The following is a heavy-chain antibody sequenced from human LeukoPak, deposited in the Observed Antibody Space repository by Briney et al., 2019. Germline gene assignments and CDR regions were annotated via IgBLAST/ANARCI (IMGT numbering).Heavy chain of an antibody. J-gene: IGHJ4*02. CDR1: GFTLSSYD. CDR2: FGTAGDT. V-gene: IGHV3-13*01. Sequence: GGSLRLSCAASGFTLSSYDMHWVRQGTGKGLEWVATFGTAGDTYYAGSAKGRFTVSRENAENSFYLQMNSLRAEDTAVYYCAKVGVAAYCGGDCYIDYWGQGTLVTVSS. D-gene: IGHD2-21*02. CDR3: AKVGVAAYCGGDCYIDY.